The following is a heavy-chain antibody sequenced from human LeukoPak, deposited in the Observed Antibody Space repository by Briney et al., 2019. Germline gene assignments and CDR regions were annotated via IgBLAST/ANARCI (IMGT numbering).Heavy chain of an antibody. CDR2: ISWNSGSI. D-gene: IGHD3-10*01. CDR3: AKDGGSGEFDY. CDR1: GFTFDDYA. V-gene: IGHV3-9*03. Sequence: PGGSLRLSCAAPGFTFDDYAMHWVRQAPGKGLEWVSGISWNSGSIGYADSVKGRFTISRDNAKNSLYLQMNSLRAEDMALYYCAKDGGSGEFDYWGQGTLVTVSS. J-gene: IGHJ4*02.